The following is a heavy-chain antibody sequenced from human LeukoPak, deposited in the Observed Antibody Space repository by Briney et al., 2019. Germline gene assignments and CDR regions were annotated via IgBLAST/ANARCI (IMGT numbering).Heavy chain of an antibody. Sequence: GESLKISCKGSGYSFTSYWVGWVRQMPGKGLEWMGIIYPGDSDTRYSPSFQGQVTISADKSISTAYLQWSSLKASDTAMCYCARLRVDGTGYDAFDIWGQGTMVTVSS. CDR2: IYPGDSDT. J-gene: IGHJ3*02. D-gene: IGHD1-1*01. CDR3: ARLRVDGTGYDAFDI. CDR1: GYSFTSYW. V-gene: IGHV5-51*01.